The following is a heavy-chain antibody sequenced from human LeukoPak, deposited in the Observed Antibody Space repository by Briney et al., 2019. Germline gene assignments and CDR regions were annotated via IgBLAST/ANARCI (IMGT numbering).Heavy chain of an antibody. CDR2: IKSKTDGGTT. D-gene: IGHD2-15*01. V-gene: IGHV3-15*01. CDR3: TTHDIVVVVAAKDY. J-gene: IGHJ4*02. CDR1: GFTFSNAW. Sequence: GGSLRLSCAASGFTFSNAWMSWVRQAPGKGLEWVGRIKSKTDGGTTDYAAPVKDRFTISSDDSKNTLYLQMNSLKTEDTAVYYCTTHDIVVVVAAKDYWGQGTLVTVSS.